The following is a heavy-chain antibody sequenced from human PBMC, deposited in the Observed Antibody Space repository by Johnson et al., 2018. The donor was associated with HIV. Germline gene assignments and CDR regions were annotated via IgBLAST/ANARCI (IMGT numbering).Heavy chain of an antibody. CDR2: ISYDGSNK. Sequence: QVQLVESGGGVVQPGRSLRLSCAASGFTFSSYAMHWVRQAPGKGLEWVAAISYDGSNKDYADSVKGRFTISRDNSKNTLYLQMNSLRAEDSAVYYWAASWYGVSRPNAFDIWGQGTMVTVSS. D-gene: IGHD2-2*01. J-gene: IGHJ3*02. CDR1: GFTFSSYA. V-gene: IGHV3-30*04. CDR3: AASWYGVSRPNAFDI.